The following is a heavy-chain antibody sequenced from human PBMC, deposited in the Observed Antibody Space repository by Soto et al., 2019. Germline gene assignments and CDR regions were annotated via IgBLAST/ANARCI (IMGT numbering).Heavy chain of an antibody. V-gene: IGHV1-24*01. D-gene: IGHD3-9*01. CDR2: FDPEDGET. CDR1: GYTLTELS. Sequence: EASVKVSCKVSGYTLTELSMHWVRQAPGKGLEWMVGFDPEDGETIYAQKFQGRVTMTEDTSTDTAYMELSSLRSEDTAVYYCATDPQNYDTNWFDPWGQGTLVTVSS. J-gene: IGHJ5*02. CDR3: ATDPQNYDTNWFDP.